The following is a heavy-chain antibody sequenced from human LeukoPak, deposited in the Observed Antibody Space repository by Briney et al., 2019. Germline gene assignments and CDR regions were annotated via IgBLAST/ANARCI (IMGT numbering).Heavy chain of an antibody. V-gene: IGHV1-3*01. CDR2: INAGNGNT. CDR1: GGTFSSYA. Sequence: ASVKVSCKASGGTFSSYAMHWVRQAPGQRLERMGWINAGNGNTKYSQKFQGRVTITRDTSASTAYMELRSLRSDDTAVYYCARSYDSNNYYYGYWGQGTLVTVSS. J-gene: IGHJ4*02. D-gene: IGHD3-22*01. CDR3: ARSYDSNNYYYGY.